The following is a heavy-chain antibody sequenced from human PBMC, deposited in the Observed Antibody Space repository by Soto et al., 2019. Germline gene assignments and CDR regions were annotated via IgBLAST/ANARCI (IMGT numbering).Heavy chain of an antibody. V-gene: IGHV4-59*08. Sequence: QVQLQESGPGMVKPSETLSLTCSVSGGSIRSYYCSWIRQPPGKGLEWIAYIHYTGTTDYNPSLESRVTISIDTSENQFSLKVTSVTAADTAVYYCAAQSTSVAFDSWGHGTVVTVSS. D-gene: IGHD4-17*01. CDR2: IHYTGTT. CDR3: AAQSTSVAFDS. CDR1: GGSIRSYY. J-gene: IGHJ3*02.